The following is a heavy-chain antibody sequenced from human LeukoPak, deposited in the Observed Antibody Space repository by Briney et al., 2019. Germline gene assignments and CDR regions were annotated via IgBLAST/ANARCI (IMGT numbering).Heavy chain of an antibody. CDR3: ARDQPKVTTTFDY. J-gene: IGHJ4*02. Sequence: GGSLRLSCAASGFTFSSYEMNWVRQAPGKGLEWVSYISSSGSTIYYADSVKGRFTISRDNAKNSLYLQMNSLRAEDTAVYYCARDQPKVTTTFDYWGQGTLVTVSS. D-gene: IGHD4-11*01. CDR1: GFTFSSYE. CDR2: ISSSGSTI. V-gene: IGHV3-48*03.